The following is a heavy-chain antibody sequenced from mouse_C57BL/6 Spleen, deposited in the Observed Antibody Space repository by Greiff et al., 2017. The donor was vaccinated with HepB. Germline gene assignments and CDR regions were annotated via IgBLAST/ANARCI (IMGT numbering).Heavy chain of an antibody. CDR2: ISYDGSN. CDR3: ARDRDSNYDAMDY. J-gene: IGHJ4*01. D-gene: IGHD2-5*01. Sequence: DVQLRESGPGLVKPSQSLSLTCSVTGYSITSGYYWNWIRQFPGNKLEWMGYISYDGSNNYNPSLKNRISITRDTSKNQFFLKLNSVTTEDTATYYCARDRDSNYDAMDYWGQGTSVTVSS. CDR1: GYSITSGYY. V-gene: IGHV3-6*01.